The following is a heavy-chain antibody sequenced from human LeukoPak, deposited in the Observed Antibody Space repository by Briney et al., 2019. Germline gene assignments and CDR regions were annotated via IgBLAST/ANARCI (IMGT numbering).Heavy chain of an antibody. D-gene: IGHD5-12*01. J-gene: IGHJ4*02. V-gene: IGHV4-59*01. CDR2: IYYSGST. CDR3: ARAPGGYSGYDFDY. CDR1: GGSTSSYY. Sequence: SETLSLTCTVSGGSTSSYYWSWIRQPPGKGLEWIGYIYYSGSTNYNPSLKSRVTISVDTSKNQFSLKLSSVTAADTAVYYCARAPGGYSGYDFDYWGQGTLVTVSS.